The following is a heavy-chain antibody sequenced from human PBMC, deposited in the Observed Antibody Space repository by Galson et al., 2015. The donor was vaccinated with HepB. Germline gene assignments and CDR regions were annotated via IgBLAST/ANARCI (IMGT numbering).Heavy chain of an antibody. CDR1: GFTFSSYA. Sequence: SLRLSCAASGFTFSSYAMSWVRQAPGKGLEWVSAISGSGGSTYYADSVKGRFTISRDNSKNTLYLQMNSLRAEDTAVYYCAREGWKDLLWFGTPGNWFDPWGQGTLVTVSS. D-gene: IGHD3-10*01. J-gene: IGHJ5*02. CDR3: AREGWKDLLWFGTPGNWFDP. V-gene: IGHV3-23*01. CDR2: ISGSGGST.